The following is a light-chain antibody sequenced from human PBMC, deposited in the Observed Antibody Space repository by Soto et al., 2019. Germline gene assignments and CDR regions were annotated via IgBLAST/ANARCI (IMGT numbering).Light chain of an antibody. CDR1: QSVSNSF. Sequence: ESLLTQSPGTLSLSPGERATLSCRASQSVSNSFFAWYQQKPGQAPRLLIYGVSSRATGIPDRFSGSGSGTDFTLTISRLETEDFVVYYCQQYSTLPHTFGQGTKLEVK. CDR2: GVS. CDR3: QQYSTLPHT. J-gene: IGKJ2*01. V-gene: IGKV3-20*01.